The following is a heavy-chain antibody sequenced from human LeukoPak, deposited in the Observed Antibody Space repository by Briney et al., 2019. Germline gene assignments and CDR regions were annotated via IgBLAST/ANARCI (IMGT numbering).Heavy chain of an antibody. J-gene: IGHJ4*02. CDR1: GFTFSTYW. Sequence: GGSLRLSCAASGFTFSTYWMHWVRQAPGKGLVWVSRINSDGSRTTYADSVKGRFTISRDNAKNSLYLQMNSLRAEDTAVYYCARDEPNLYSGSLGWGQGTLVTVSS. CDR3: ARDEPNLYSGSLG. D-gene: IGHD1-26*01. CDR2: INSDGSRT. V-gene: IGHV3-74*01.